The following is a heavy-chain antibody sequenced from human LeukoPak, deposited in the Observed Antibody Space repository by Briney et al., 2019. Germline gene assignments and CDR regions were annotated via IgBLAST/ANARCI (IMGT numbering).Heavy chain of an antibody. V-gene: IGHV3-74*01. Sequence: PGGSLRLSCAASGFTFSSSWMHWVRQAPGKGLVWVSRIYSDGSSTIYADSVRGRFTISRDNAKNSLYLQMNSLRAEDTAVYYCVPDLAWFHYAYWGQGTLVTVSS. J-gene: IGHJ4*02. CDR3: VPDLAWFHYAY. D-gene: IGHD3-9*01. CDR2: IYSDGSST. CDR1: GFTFSSSW.